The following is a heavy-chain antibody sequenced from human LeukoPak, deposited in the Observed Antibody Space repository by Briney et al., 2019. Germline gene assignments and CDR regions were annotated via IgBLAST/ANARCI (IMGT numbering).Heavy chain of an antibody. Sequence: GGSLRLSCAASGLTFSSYGMSWVRQAPGKGLEWVSAISGSGGSTYYADSVKGRFTISRDNSKNTLYLQMNSLRDEDTAVYYCTTSYSSSWYASGTDYWGQGTLVTVSS. CDR2: ISGSGGST. CDR3: TTSYSSSWYASGTDY. V-gene: IGHV3-23*01. CDR1: GLTFSSYG. J-gene: IGHJ4*02. D-gene: IGHD6-13*01.